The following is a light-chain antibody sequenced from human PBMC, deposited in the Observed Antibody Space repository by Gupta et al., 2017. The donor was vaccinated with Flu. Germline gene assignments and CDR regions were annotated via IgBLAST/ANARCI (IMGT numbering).Light chain of an antibody. CDR3: QQSYSAPS. CDR1: RSISSY. V-gene: IGKV1-39*01. CDR2: AAT. Sequence: DIQMTQSPSSLSASVGDRVNITCRAGRSISSYLNWYQQKPGKGPELLIYAATTLQSGVPTRFSGSGSGTDFTLTINGLQPEDSATYYCQQSYSAPSFGQGTKVEIK. J-gene: IGKJ1*01.